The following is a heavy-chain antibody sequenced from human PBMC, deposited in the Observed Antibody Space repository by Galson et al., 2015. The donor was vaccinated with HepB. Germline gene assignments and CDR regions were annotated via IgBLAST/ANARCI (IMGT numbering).Heavy chain of an antibody. CDR3: ARAGDGYNTHFDY. D-gene: IGHD5-24*01. CDR2: IWYDGSNK. J-gene: IGHJ4*02. CDR1: GFIFSTYA. V-gene: IGHV3-33*08. Sequence: SLRLSCAASGFIFSTYAMHWVRQAPGKGLEWVAVIWYDGSNKYYADSVKGRFTISRDNSKNTLYLQINSLRAEDTALYYRARAGDGYNTHFDYWGQGTLVTVSS.